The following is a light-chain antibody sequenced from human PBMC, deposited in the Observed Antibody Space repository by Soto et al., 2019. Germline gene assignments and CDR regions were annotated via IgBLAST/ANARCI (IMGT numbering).Light chain of an antibody. CDR2: GAS. J-gene: IGKJ1*01. CDR3: QQYVMSPWS. Sequence: EIVLTQSPGTLSLSPGERATLSCRASQSVSSSYLAWYQQKPGQSPRPLIYGASSRAIGIPDMFRGSGSGTVFTLTISRLEPEDFAVYYCQQYVMSPWSCGQWTKVEIE. CDR1: QSVSSSY. V-gene: IGKV3-20*01.